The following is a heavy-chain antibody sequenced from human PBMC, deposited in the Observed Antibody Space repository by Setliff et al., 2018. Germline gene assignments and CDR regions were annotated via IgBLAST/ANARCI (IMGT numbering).Heavy chain of an antibody. Sequence: ASVKVSCKASGGTFSSYAISWVRQAPGQGLEWMGGIIPILGIANYAQKFQGRVTITADKSTSTAYMELSSLRSEDTAVYYCARGGLRWFNFDYWGQGTLVTVSS. CDR2: IIPILGIA. D-gene: IGHD4-17*01. CDR3: ARGGLRWFNFDY. CDR1: GGTFSSYA. J-gene: IGHJ4*02. V-gene: IGHV1-69*10.